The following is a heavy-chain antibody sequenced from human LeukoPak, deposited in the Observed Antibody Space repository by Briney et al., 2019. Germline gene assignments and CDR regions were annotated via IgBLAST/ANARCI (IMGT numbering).Heavy chain of an antibody. V-gene: IGHV3-11*01. CDR1: GFTFSDYY. CDR2: ISSSGSTI. J-gene: IGHJ4*02. D-gene: IGHD4-11*01. CDR3: TTGAYSNYEGY. Sequence: PGGSLRLSCAASGFTFSDYYMSWIRQAPGKGLEWVSYISSSGSTIYYADSVKGRFTISRDNAKNSLYLQMNSLKTEDTAVYYCTTGAYSNYEGYWGQGTLVTVSS.